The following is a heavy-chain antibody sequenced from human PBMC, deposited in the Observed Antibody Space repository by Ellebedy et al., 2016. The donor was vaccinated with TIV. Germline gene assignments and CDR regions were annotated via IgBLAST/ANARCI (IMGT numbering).Heavy chain of an antibody. CDR3: ARGFLGYCSSTSCSVFDY. V-gene: IGHV3-20*04. CDR1: GFIFSDHY. D-gene: IGHD2-2*01. CDR2: INWNGGST. J-gene: IGHJ4*02. Sequence: PGGSLRLSCAASGFIFSDHYMDRVRQAPGKGLEWVSGINWNGGSTGYADSVKGRFTISRDNAKTSLYLQMNSLRAEDTALYYCARGFLGYCSSTSCSVFDYWGQGTLVTVSS.